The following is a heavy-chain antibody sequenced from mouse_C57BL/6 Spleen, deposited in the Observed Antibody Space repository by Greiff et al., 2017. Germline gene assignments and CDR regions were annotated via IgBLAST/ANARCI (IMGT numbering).Heavy chain of an antibody. Sequence: VKQSCKASGYTFTSYWMHWVKQRPGRGLEWIGRIDPNSGGTKYNEKFKSKATLTVDKPSSTAYMQLSSLTSEDSAVYYCARDDYGSSYAMDYWGQGTSVTVSS. CDR2: IDPNSGGT. J-gene: IGHJ4*01. D-gene: IGHD1-1*01. V-gene: IGHV1-72*01. CDR1: GYTFTSYW. CDR3: ARDDYGSSYAMDY.